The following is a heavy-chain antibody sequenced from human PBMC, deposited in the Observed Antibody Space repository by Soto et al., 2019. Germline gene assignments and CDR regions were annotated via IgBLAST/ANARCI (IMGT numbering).Heavy chain of an antibody. Sequence: EVHLVESGGGWVQTGGSLRLSCAIYESTVGRDWMNWVRQAPGKGLEWVAHVNQDGSEKYYVESVKGRFTISRDNAKNSRFLQMNDLRAADTAIYYCSGGVGDAFWGQGTLVTVSS. CDR1: ESTVGRDW. CDR3: SGGVGDAF. J-gene: IGHJ4*02. CDR2: VNQDGSEK. V-gene: IGHV3-7*04. D-gene: IGHD1-26*01.